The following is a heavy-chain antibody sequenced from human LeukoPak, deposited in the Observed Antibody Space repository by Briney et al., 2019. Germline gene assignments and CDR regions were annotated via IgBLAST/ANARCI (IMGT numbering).Heavy chain of an antibody. Sequence: GGSLRLSCAASGFTFSSYGMHWVRQAPGKGLEWVSAISGSGGSTYYADSVKGRFTISRDNSKNTLYLQMNSLRAEDTAVYYCANLDTAMVTYYFDYWGQGTLVTVSS. CDR3: ANLDTAMVTYYFDY. V-gene: IGHV3-23*01. D-gene: IGHD5-18*01. J-gene: IGHJ4*02. CDR2: ISGSGGST. CDR1: GFTFSSYG.